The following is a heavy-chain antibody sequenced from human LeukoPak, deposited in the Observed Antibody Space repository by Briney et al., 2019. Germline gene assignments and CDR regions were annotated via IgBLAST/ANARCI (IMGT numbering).Heavy chain of an antibody. D-gene: IGHD6-6*01. CDR2: ISFGGGYT. V-gene: IGHV3-23*01. J-gene: IGHJ4*02. CDR1: GFTFSNYA. Sequence: WGSLRLSCVGYGFTFSNYAMTWVRQAPGKGLEWVSSISFGGGYTFYADSVKGHFTISRDNSRSTLYLQMNNLSAEDTTLYYCATRIATRGSTHYHDYWGQGTLVTLSS. CDR3: ATRIATRGSTHYHDY.